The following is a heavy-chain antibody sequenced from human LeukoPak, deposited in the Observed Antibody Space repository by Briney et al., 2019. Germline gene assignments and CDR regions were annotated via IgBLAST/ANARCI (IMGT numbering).Heavy chain of an antibody. CDR2: IIPIFGTA. V-gene: IGHV1-69*01. Sequence: VASVKVSCKASGGTFSSYAISWVRQAPGQGLEWMGGIIPIFGTANYAQKFQGRVTITADESTSTAYMELSSLRSEDTAVYYCARDGGYSGYELYYFDYWGQGTLVTVSS. D-gene: IGHD5-12*01. CDR1: GGTFSSYA. J-gene: IGHJ4*02. CDR3: ARDGGYSGYELYYFDY.